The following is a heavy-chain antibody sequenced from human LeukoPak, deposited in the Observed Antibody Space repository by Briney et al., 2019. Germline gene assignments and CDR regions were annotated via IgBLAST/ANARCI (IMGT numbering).Heavy chain of an antibody. CDR3: ARGRYGDYND. CDR1: GFPFSEHP. V-gene: IGHV3-49*03. Sequence: GGSLRLSCTGSGFPFSEHPITWLRQAPGKGLEWIGFIRDKDWRGTRQYAPSVKGRFTISRDDSKSMAYLQMDSLRIEDTAIYYCARGRYGDYNDWGQGTLVVVSS. CDR2: IRDKDWRGTR. J-gene: IGHJ4*02. D-gene: IGHD4-17*01.